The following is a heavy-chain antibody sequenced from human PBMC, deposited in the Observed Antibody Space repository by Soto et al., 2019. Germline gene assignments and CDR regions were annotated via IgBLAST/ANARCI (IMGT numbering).Heavy chain of an antibody. CDR1: GYTFTDYY. CDR2: ISPNSGGT. V-gene: IGHV1-2*04. Sequence: QAQLVQSGAEVKKPGASVKVSCKASGYTFTDYYLDWVRQAPGQGLEWMGWISPNSGGTHFAQKFQGWVTMTRDTSVNTVFLELARLKPDDTAIYYCARNNRVGGLTDKDAFDLWGQGTMVTVSS. D-gene: IGHD3-16*01. CDR3: ARNNRVGGLTDKDAFDL. J-gene: IGHJ3*01.